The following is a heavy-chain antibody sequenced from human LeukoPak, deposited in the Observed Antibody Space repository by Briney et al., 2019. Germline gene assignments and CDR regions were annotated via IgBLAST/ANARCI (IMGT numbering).Heavy chain of an antibody. Sequence: ASVKVSCKASGGTFSSYAISWVRQAPGQGLEWMGGIIPIFGTANYAQKFQGRVTITADESTSTAYMELSSLRSEDTAVNYCARVGQDIGTPSFDYWGQGTLVTVSS. J-gene: IGHJ4*02. CDR1: GGTFSSYA. D-gene: IGHD5-12*01. CDR2: IIPIFGTA. V-gene: IGHV1-69*13. CDR3: ARVGQDIGTPSFDY.